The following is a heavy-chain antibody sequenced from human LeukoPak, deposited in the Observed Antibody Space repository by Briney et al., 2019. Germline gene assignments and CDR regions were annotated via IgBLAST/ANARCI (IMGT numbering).Heavy chain of an antibody. Sequence: SETLSLTCTVSGGSISPYFWSWMRQTPGKGLEWIGYTSYTGSTNYNPALKSRVTISVDTSKNQFSLQLTSVTAADTAVYYCARDDYRGATNFDPWGQGTLVTVSS. V-gene: IGHV4-59*01. CDR1: GGSISPYF. CDR2: TSYTGST. J-gene: IGHJ5*02. CDR3: ARDDYRGATNFDP. D-gene: IGHD1-26*01.